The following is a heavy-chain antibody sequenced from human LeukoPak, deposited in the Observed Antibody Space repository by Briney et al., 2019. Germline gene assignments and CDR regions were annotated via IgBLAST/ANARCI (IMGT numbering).Heavy chain of an antibody. J-gene: IGHJ4*02. Sequence: PGGSLRLSCAASAFTFNSYAMHWVRQAPGKGLEWVAIISFDGSNKYYADSVKGRFTISRDNSKNTLYLQMNSLRAEDTAVYYCARIGSTSFYYFDYWGQGTLVTVSS. CDR2: ISFDGSNK. D-gene: IGHD2-2*01. CDR3: ARIGSTSFYYFDY. V-gene: IGHV3-30-3*01. CDR1: AFTFNSYA.